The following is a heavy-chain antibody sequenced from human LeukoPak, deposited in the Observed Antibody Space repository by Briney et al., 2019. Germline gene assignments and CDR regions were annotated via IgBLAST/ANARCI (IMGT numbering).Heavy chain of an antibody. D-gene: IGHD4-23*01. J-gene: IGHJ4*02. CDR2: ISSSTSYI. V-gene: IGHV3-21*01. CDR1: GFTFSSYS. Sequence: GGSLRLSCAASGFTFSSYSTNWIRQAPGKGLEWVSSISSSTSYIYYADSVKGRLTISKDNAKNTLYLQMNSLRVEDTAVYYCARGRPRGNDYWGQGTLVTVSS. CDR3: ARGRPRGNDY.